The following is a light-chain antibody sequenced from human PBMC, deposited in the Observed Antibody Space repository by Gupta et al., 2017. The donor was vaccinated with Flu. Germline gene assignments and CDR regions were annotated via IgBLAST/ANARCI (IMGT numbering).Light chain of an antibody. CDR1: SSDVGDYNR. CDR2: EVS. CDR3: SSYTRSTASIIAWV. J-gene: IGLJ3*02. V-gene: IGLV2-14*01. Sequence: QSALTQPASVSGSPGPSITISCTGTSSDVGDYNRVSWYQQHPGKAPKLIVYEVSNRPSGVSKRFAGSKSGNTASLTISGLQADDEADYYCSSYTRSTASIIAWVFGGGTKVTVL.